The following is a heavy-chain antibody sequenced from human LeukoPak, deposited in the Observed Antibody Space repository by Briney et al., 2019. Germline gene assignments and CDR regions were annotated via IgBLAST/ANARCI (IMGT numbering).Heavy chain of an antibody. CDR1: GGSISSSSYY. V-gene: IGHV4-39*01. CDR2: IYYSGST. CDR3: ARHFGGYYYDSSGSPGWFDP. Sequence: SETLSLTCTVSGGSISSSSYYWGWIRQPPGKGLEWIGSIYYSGSTYYNPSLKSRVTISVDTSKNQFSLKLSSVTAADTAVYYCARHFGGYYYDSSGSPGWFDPWGQGTLVTVSS. J-gene: IGHJ5*02. D-gene: IGHD3-22*01.